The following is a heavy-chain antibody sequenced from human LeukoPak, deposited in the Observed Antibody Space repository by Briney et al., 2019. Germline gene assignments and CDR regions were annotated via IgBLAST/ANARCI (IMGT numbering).Heavy chain of an antibody. Sequence: SETLSLTCTVSGGSISSYYWSWIRQPPGKGLEWIGDINHSGSTNYNPSLKSRVTISAGTSKNQFSLKLSSVTAADTAVYYCARDVNCGGDCYSAGFDYWGQGTLVTVSS. J-gene: IGHJ4*02. D-gene: IGHD2-21*02. CDR3: ARDVNCGGDCYSAGFDY. CDR1: GGSISSYY. V-gene: IGHV4-34*01. CDR2: INHSGST.